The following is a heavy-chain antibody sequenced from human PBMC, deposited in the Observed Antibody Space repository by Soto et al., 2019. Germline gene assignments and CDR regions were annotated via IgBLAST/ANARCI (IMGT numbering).Heavy chain of an antibody. CDR2: INPSGGST. J-gene: IGHJ4*02. CDR3: ARDRATMVRGVTLPDY. CDR1: GYTFTSNY. V-gene: IGHV1-46*01. Sequence: ASVKVSCKASGYTFTSNYMHWVRQAPGQGLEWMGIINPSGGSTSYAQKFQARVTMTRDTSTSTVYMELSSLRSEDTAVYYCARDRATMVRGVTLPDYWGQGTLVTVSS. D-gene: IGHD3-10*01.